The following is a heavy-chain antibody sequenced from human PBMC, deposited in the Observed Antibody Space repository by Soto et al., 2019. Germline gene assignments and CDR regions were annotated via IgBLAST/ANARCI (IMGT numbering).Heavy chain of an antibody. CDR3: AKDLVVAQNWFDP. J-gene: IGHJ5*02. V-gene: IGHV3-30*18. CDR1: GFTFSSYG. Sequence: QVQLVESGGGVVQPGRSLRLSCAASGFTFSSYGMHWVRQAPGKGLEWVAVISYDGSNKYYADSVKGRFTISRDNSKNTLYLQMNSLRAEDTAVYYCAKDLVVAQNWFDPWGQGTLVTVSS. CDR2: ISYDGSNK. D-gene: IGHD2-15*01.